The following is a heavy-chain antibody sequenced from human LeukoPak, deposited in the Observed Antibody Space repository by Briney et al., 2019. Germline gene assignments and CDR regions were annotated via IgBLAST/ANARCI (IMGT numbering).Heavy chain of an antibody. D-gene: IGHD2-21*02. CDR3: TPLAYCGGDCYSDY. CDR1: GFTFSGFV. CDR2: IRSKANTYAT. Sequence: HPGGSLRLSCAASGFTFSGFVMRWVRQASGKGLEWVGRIRSKANTYATAYAASVKGRFTISRDDSKNTAYLQMDSLETEDTAVYYCTPLAYCGGDCYSDYWGQGTLVTVSS. J-gene: IGHJ4*02. V-gene: IGHV3-73*01.